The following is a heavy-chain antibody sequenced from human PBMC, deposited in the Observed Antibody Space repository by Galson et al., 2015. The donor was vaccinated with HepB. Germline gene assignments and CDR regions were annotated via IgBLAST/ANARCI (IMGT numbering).Heavy chain of an antibody. Sequence: SLRLSCAASGFTFRTAWMSWVRQAPGKGLEWVGRINDTSEGETINYASPVKGRFAISSYDSKYTLYLEMNNLKTEDTAVYYCTTVGNTVIYWGQGSLVTVAS. V-gene: IGHV3-15*01. J-gene: IGHJ4*02. CDR1: GFTFRTAW. CDR3: TTVGNTVIY. D-gene: IGHD2-21*01. CDR2: INDTSEGETI.